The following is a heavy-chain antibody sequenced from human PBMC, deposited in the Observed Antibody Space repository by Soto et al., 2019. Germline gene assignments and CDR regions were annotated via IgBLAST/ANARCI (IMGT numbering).Heavy chain of an antibody. Sequence: LRLSCETSGFSFSVYGMHWVRQAPGKGLEWVAVIWYDASKQFYAASVEGRFTISRDNSKAILYLQMNSLRAEDTAVYYCAAWAEGATEVHWGQGTLVTVSS. D-gene: IGHD2-15*01. V-gene: IGHV3-33*01. CDR3: AAWAEGATEVH. J-gene: IGHJ4*02. CDR1: GFSFSVYG. CDR2: IWYDASKQ.